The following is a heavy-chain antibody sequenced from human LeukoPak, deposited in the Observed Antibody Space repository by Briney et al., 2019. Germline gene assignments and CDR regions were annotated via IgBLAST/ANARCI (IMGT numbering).Heavy chain of an antibody. V-gene: IGHV3-23*01. CDR1: GFTFSNYA. Sequence: PGGSLRLSCAASGFTFSNYAMSWVRQAPGKGLEWVSTITGSGGDTYYADSVKGRFTISRDNSRNTVYLQANSLRAEDAAMYYCAKGRLGIMYYFGDWGQGTLVTLSS. J-gene: IGHJ4*02. CDR2: ITGSGGDT. D-gene: IGHD7-27*01. CDR3: AKGRLGIMYYFGD.